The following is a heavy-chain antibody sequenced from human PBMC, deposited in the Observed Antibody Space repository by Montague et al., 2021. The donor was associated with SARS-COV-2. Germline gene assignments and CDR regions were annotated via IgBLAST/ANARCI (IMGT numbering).Heavy chain of an antibody. Sequence: SLRLSCAASGFTFSSYSMNWVRQAPGKGLEWVSSISSSSSYIYYADSVKGRFTISRDNAENSLYLQMNSLRAEDTAVYYCARDLTEDYGDAGFDYWGQGTLVTVSS. V-gene: IGHV3-21*01. CDR3: ARDLTEDYGDAGFDY. CDR2: ISSSSSYI. D-gene: IGHD4-17*01. CDR1: GFTFSSYS. J-gene: IGHJ4*02.